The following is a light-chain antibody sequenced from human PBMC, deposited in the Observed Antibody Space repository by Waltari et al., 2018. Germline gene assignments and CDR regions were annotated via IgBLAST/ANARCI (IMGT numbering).Light chain of an antibody. Sequence: QSVLTQPPSASGTPGQGVTISCSGSRSNIGTNTVHWYQQLPGTAPKGLMYRNSQRPAGVPDRFSGAKSGTSASLAVSGLQSEDEGDYYCATWDDSLNGVVFGGGTKLTVL. CDR3: ATWDDSLNGVV. CDR2: RNS. CDR1: RSNIGTNT. V-gene: IGLV1-44*01. J-gene: IGLJ2*01.